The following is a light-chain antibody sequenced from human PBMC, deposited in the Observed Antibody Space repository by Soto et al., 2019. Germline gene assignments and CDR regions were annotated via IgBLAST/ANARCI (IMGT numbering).Light chain of an antibody. Sequence: EILLTQSPGIPFFSPGERGPLFLRASQSVSSSYLAWYQQKPGQAPRLLIYGASTRATGIPDRFSGSGSGTHFTLTISRLEPGDFAVYYCQHFGGTTFTFGQGTQLEIK. CDR3: QHFGGTTFT. V-gene: IGKV3-20*01. J-gene: IGKJ5*01. CDR1: QSVSSSY. CDR2: GAS.